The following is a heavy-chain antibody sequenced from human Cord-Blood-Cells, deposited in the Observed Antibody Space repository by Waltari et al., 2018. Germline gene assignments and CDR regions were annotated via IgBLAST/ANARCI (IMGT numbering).Heavy chain of an antibody. Sequence: QVQLVQSGAEVKKPGASVKVSCKASGYTFTGYYMHWVRQAPGQGLEWMGWINPNSGGTNYAQTFQGRVTMTGETSISTAYRERSRLGSDDTAVYYCARGPGGKGGDYWGQGTLVTVSS. CDR2: INPNSGGT. D-gene: IGHD3-16*01. J-gene: IGHJ4*02. CDR3: ARGPGGKGGDY. V-gene: IGHV1-2*02. CDR1: GYTFTGYY.